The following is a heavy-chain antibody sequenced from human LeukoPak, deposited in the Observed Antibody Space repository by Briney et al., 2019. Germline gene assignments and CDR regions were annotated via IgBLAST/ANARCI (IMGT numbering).Heavy chain of an antibody. Sequence: ASVTVSCKASGYTFTSYDINWVRQAPGQGLEWMGWMNPNSGNTGYAQKFQGRVTMTRNTSISTAYMELSSLRSEDTAVYYCARARGYSGYVAYYMDVWGKGTTVTVSS. CDR2: MNPNSGNT. CDR3: ARARGYSGYVAYYMDV. V-gene: IGHV1-8*01. CDR1: GYTFTSYD. D-gene: IGHD5-12*01. J-gene: IGHJ6*03.